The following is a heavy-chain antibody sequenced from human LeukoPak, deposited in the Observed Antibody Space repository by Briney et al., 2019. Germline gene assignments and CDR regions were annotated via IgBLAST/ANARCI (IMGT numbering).Heavy chain of an antibody. J-gene: IGHJ4*02. CDR2: IYTSGST. Sequence: SETLSLTCTVSGGSISSGSYYWSWIRQPAGKGLEWIGRIYTSGSTNYNPSLKSRVTISVDTSKNQFSLKLRSVTAADTAVYYCARAILVGGYDSSGRYYFDYWGQGTLVTVSS. CDR1: GGSISSGSYY. D-gene: IGHD3-22*01. CDR3: ARAILVGGYDSSGRYYFDY. V-gene: IGHV4-61*02.